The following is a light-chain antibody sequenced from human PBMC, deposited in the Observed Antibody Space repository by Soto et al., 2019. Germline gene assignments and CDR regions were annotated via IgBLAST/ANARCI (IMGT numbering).Light chain of an antibody. CDR2: EVT. Sequence: QSALTQPPSASGSPGQSVTISCTGTSSDVGGYNYVSWYQQHPGKAPKLMIYEVTKRPSGVPDRFSGSKSGNTAALTVSGLQVEDEAEYFCSSGAGSPEVFGTGTKLTVL. CDR1: SSDVGGYNY. CDR3: SSGAGSPEV. V-gene: IGLV2-8*01. J-gene: IGLJ1*01.